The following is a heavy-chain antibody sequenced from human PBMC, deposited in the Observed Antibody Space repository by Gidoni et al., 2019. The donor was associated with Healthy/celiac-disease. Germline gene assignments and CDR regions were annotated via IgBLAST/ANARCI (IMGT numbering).Heavy chain of an antibody. D-gene: IGHD6-19*01. CDR2: IYYSGST. CDR1: GGPISSYY. V-gene: IGHV4-59*01. Sequence: QVQLQESGPGLVKPSETLSLTCTVSGGPISSYYWSWIRQPPGKGLEWIGYIYYSGSTNYNPSLKSRVTISVDTSKNQFSLKLSSVTAADTAVYYCARQYDSSGWHPPTFDYWGQGTLVTVSS. J-gene: IGHJ4*02. CDR3: ARQYDSSGWHPPTFDY.